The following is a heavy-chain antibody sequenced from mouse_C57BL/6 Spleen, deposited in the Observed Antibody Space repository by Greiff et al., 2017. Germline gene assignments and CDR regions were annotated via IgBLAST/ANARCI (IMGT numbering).Heavy chain of an antibody. CDR3: AGWLLHAMDY. V-gene: IGHV1-64*01. D-gene: IGHD2-3*01. Sequence: QVQLQQPGAELVKPGASVKLSCKASGYTLTSYWMHWVKQRPGQGLEWIGMIHPNSGSTNYNEKFKSKATLTVDKSSSTAYMQLSSLTSEDSAVYYCAGWLLHAMDYWGQGTSVTVSS. CDR1: GYTLTSYW. CDR2: IHPNSGST. J-gene: IGHJ4*01.